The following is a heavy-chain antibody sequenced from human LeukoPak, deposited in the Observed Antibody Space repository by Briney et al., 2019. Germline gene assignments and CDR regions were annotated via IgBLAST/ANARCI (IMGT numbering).Heavy chain of an antibody. D-gene: IGHD3-16*02. Sequence: ASVKVSCKASGYTFTGYYMHWVRQAPGQGLEWMGWINPNSGGTNYAQKFQGRVTMTRDTSISTAYMELSRLRSDDTAVYYCARIPYGVWGSYRDFDYWGQGTLVTVSS. CDR2: INPNSGGT. V-gene: IGHV1-2*02. CDR1: GYTFTGYY. J-gene: IGHJ4*02. CDR3: ARIPYGVWGSYRDFDY.